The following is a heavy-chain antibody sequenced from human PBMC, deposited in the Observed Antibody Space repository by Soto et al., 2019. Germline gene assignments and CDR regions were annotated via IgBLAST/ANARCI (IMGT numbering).Heavy chain of an antibody. V-gene: IGHV4-4*02. J-gene: IGHJ4*02. CDR2: IYHSGST. CDR1: SGSISSSNW. D-gene: IGHD5-12*01. Sequence: SETLSLTCAVSSGSISSSNWWSWVRQPPGKGLEWIGEIYHSGSTNYNPSLKSRVTISVDKSKNQFSLKLSSVTATDTAVYYCAVKTGHSGYDIVIFDYWGQGALVTVSS. CDR3: AVKTGHSGYDIVIFDY.